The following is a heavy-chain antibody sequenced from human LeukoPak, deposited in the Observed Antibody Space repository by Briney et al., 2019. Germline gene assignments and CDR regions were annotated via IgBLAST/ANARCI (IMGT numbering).Heavy chain of an antibody. V-gene: IGHV3-23*01. Sequence: PGGSLRLSCAASGFTFRFYAMSWVRQSPGKGLEWVSAISGSGGSTYFADSVKGRFTISRDNSKNTLYLQMNSLRAEDTAVYYCARGSGQLDYWGQGTLVTVSS. CDR3: ARGSGQLDY. CDR1: GFTFRFYA. J-gene: IGHJ4*02. CDR2: ISGSGGST. D-gene: IGHD3-16*01.